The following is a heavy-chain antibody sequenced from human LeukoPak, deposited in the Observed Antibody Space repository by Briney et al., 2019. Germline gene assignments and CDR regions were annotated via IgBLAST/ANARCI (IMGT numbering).Heavy chain of an antibody. D-gene: IGHD3-10*01. CDR1: GGSISSSSYY. CDR3: ARPRQQGGIWFGELDY. CDR2: IYYSGST. Sequence: PSETLSLTCTVSGGSISSSSYYWGWIRQPPGKGLEWIGSIYYSGSTYYNPSLKSRVTISVDTSKNQFSLKLSSVTAADTAVYYCARPRQQGGIWFGELDYWGQGTLVTVSS. J-gene: IGHJ4*02. V-gene: IGHV4-39*07.